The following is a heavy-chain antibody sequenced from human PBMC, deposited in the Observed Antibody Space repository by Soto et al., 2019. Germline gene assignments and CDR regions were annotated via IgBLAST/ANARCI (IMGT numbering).Heavy chain of an antibody. CDR2: IYHSGST. CDR3: ARGLTGTTMMWFDP. Sequence: SETLSLTCAVSGGSISSSNWWSWVRQPPGKGLEWIGEIYHSGSTNYNPSLKSRVTISVDKSKNQFSLKLSSVTAADTAVYYCARGLTGTTMMWFDPWGQGTMVTVSS. CDR1: GGSISSSNW. J-gene: IGHJ5*02. D-gene: IGHD1-7*01. V-gene: IGHV4-4*02.